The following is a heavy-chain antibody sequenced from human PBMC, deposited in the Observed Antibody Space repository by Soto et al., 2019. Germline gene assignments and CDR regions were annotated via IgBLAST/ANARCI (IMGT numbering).Heavy chain of an antibody. D-gene: IGHD6-19*01. J-gene: IGHJ4*02. Sequence: LRLSCAASGFTFSSYAMSWVRQAPGKGLEWVSGISDSGSGGSTYNADSVEGRFTISRDNYKNTLYLQMNSLRAEDTAVYYCAKGVAPISSGWYYFDYWGQGTLVTVSS. CDR3: AKGVAPISSGWYYFDY. V-gene: IGHV3-23*01. CDR1: GFTFSSYA. CDR2: ISDSGSGGST.